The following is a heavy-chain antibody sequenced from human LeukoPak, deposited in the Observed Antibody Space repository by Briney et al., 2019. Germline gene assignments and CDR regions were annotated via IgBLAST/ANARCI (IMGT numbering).Heavy chain of an antibody. CDR1: GFTFSSYW. J-gene: IGHJ5*02. V-gene: IGHV3-7*01. D-gene: IGHD2-21*01. CDR3: ARDRMSAISRGWFDP. Sequence: GGSLRLSCAASGFTFSSYWMSWVRQPPGKGLEWVANIKQDGSEKYYVDSVKGRFTISRDNAKNSLYLQMNNLRPEDTAVYYCARDRMSAISRGWFDPWGQGTLVTVPS. CDR2: IKQDGSEK.